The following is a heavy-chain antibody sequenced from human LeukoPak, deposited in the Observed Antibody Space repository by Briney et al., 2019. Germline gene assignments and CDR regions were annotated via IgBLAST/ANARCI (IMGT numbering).Heavy chain of an antibody. CDR3: ARDYRTDGYYYYYMDV. Sequence: SKTLSLTCTVSGGSISSYYWSWIRQPAGKGLEWIGRICTSGSTNYNPSLKSRVTMSVDTSKNQFSLKLSTVTAADTAVYDCARDYRTDGYYYYYMDVWGKGTTVTVS. CDR2: ICTSGST. D-gene: IGHD3-16*02. CDR1: GGSISSYY. J-gene: IGHJ6*03. V-gene: IGHV4-4*07.